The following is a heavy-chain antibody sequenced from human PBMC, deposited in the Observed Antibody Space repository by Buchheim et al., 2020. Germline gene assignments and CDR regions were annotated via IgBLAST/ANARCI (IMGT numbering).Heavy chain of an antibody. J-gene: IGHJ6*02. CDR1: GGSIGTYY. Sequence: QVQLQESGPGLVKPSETLSLTCTVSGGSIGTYYWSWIRQPPGRGLEWIAYIYYSGTTSQNPSLKSRVTISVDKSNNKLPMKLSSVTAADTAVYYCARVGGGYYFGMDVWGPGT. V-gene: IGHV4-59*01. CDR3: ARVGGGYYFGMDV. D-gene: IGHD3-10*01. CDR2: IYYSGTT.